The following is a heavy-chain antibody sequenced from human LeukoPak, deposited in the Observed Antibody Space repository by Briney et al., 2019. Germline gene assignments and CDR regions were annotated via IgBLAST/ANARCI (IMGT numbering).Heavy chain of an antibody. V-gene: IGHV3-74*01. J-gene: IGHJ4*02. Sequence: PGGSLRLSCAASGFTFSSYWMHWVRQAPGKGLVWVSRINPDGSSTSYADSVKGRFTISRDNAKNTLYLQMNSLRAEDTALYYCAKTDGAVAGPIDYWGQGTLVTVSS. CDR3: AKTDGAVAGPIDY. CDR2: INPDGSST. D-gene: IGHD6-19*01. CDR1: GFTFSSYW.